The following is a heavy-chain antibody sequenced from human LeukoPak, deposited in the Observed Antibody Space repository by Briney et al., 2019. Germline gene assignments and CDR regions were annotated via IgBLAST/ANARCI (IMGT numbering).Heavy chain of an antibody. Sequence: ASVKVSCKASGGTFSSYAISWVRQAPGQGLEWMGGIIPIFGTANYAQKFQGRVTITADESTSTAYMELSSLRSEDTAVYYCARGGIVLRSAGRLAFDIWGQGTMVTVSS. CDR2: IIPIFGTA. J-gene: IGHJ3*02. D-gene: IGHD2-8*01. CDR3: ARGGIVLRSAGRLAFDI. V-gene: IGHV1-69*13. CDR1: GGTFSSYA.